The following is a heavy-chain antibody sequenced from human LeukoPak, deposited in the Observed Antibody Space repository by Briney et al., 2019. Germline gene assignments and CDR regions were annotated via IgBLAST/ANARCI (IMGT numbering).Heavy chain of an antibody. CDR2: MNPNSGNT. J-gene: IGHJ5*02. Sequence: ASVKVSCKASGYTFTSYDINWVRQATGQGLEWKGWMNPNSGNTGYAQKFQGRVTITRNTSISTAYMELSSLRSEDTAVYYCARETRAAAVWFDPWGQGTLVTVSS. D-gene: IGHD6-13*01. V-gene: IGHV1-8*03. CDR1: GYTFTSYD. CDR3: ARETRAAAVWFDP.